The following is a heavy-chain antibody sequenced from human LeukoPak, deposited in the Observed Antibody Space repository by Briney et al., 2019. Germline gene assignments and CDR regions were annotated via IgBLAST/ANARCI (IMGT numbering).Heavy chain of an antibody. V-gene: IGHV4-59*08. D-gene: IGHD1-26*01. CDR3: ARSSGSYSPCGVFDI. J-gene: IGHJ3*02. CDR1: GVSIFSSY. CDR2: VHYSGST. Sequence: SETLSLTCTVSGVSIFSSYWNWVRQPPGKGLEWIGYVHYSGSTNYNPSLKSRVTISVDTSKNQFSLKLSSVTAADTAVYYCARSSGSYSPCGVFDIWGQGTMVTVSS.